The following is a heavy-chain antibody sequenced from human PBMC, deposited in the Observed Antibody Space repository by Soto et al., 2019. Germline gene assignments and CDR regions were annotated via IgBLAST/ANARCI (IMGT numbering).Heavy chain of an antibody. Sequence: PGGSLRLSCAASGFTFSSYSMNWVRQAPGEGLEWVSYISSSSTIYYADSVKGRFTISRDNAKNSLYLQMNSLRAEDTAVYYCETLPAYGDYDYWGQGTLVTVSS. J-gene: IGHJ4*02. V-gene: IGHV3-48*01. CDR2: ISSSSTI. CDR3: ETLPAYGDYDY. D-gene: IGHD4-17*01. CDR1: GFTFSSYS.